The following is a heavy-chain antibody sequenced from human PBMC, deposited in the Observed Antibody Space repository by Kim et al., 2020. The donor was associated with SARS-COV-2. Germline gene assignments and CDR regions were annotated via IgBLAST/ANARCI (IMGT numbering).Heavy chain of an antibody. D-gene: IGHD6-19*01. V-gene: IGHV3-15*01. CDR2: T. CDR3: TTLRRFAVAP. Sequence: TDYAAPVKGRFTISRDDSENTLYLQMNSLKTEDTAVYYCTTLRRFAVAPWGQGTLVTVSS. J-gene: IGHJ5*02.